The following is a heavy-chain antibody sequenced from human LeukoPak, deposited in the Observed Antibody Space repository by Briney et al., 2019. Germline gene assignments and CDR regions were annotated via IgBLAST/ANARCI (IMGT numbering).Heavy chain of an antibody. CDR1: GYDFSTYW. V-gene: IGHV5-51*01. D-gene: IGHD3-10*01. J-gene: IGHJ5*02. Sequence: LGESLKISCKGFGYDFSTYWIGWVRQVPGEGLEWMGIIYPADSTTHYSRSFQGQVTILVDKSISTAYLQWSSLKASDTAMYYCACRKYYSTWSDPWGQGTLVTV. CDR2: IYPADSTT. CDR3: ACRKYYSTWSDP.